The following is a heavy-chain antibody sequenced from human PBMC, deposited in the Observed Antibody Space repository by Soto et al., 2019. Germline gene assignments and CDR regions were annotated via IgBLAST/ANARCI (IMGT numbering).Heavy chain of an antibody. J-gene: IGHJ4*02. CDR2: MYHSGST. CDR3: ARGSSPVDFDY. D-gene: IGHD6-13*01. V-gene: IGHV4-30-2*01. CDR1: GGSISSGGYS. Sequence: PSETLSLTCAVSGGSISSGGYSWSWIRQPPGKGLEWIGYMYHSGSTYYNPSLKSRVTISIDRSKNQFSLKLSSVTAADTALYYCARGSSPVDFDYWGQGTLVTVSS.